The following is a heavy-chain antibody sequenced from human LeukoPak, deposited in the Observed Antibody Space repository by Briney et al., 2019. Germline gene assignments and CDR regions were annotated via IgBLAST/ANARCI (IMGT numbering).Heavy chain of an antibody. Sequence: SETLSLTCTVSGGSISSYYWSWIRQPPGKGLEWLGCIHYSGSTTYNPALKSRVTISVDKSKNQFSLKLSSVTAADTAVYYCARRYSSGWLDYWRQGTLVTVSS. D-gene: IGHD6-19*01. V-gene: IGHV4-59*12. CDR1: GGSISSYY. CDR2: IHYSGST. J-gene: IGHJ4*02. CDR3: ARRYSSGWLDY.